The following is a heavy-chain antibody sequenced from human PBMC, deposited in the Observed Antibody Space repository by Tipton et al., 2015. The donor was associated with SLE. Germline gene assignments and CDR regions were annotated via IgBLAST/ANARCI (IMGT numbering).Heavy chain of an antibody. Sequence: GSLRLSCAASGFTFNNYWMSRVRQAPGKGLEWVANIKEDGSDKHYVDSVKGRFTISRDNAENSLYLQMNSLRAEDTAVYYCARDRPSGSYDYWGQGTLVTVSS. J-gene: IGHJ4*02. CDR1: GFTFNNYW. CDR2: IKEDGSDK. D-gene: IGHD1-26*01. CDR3: ARDRPSGSYDY. V-gene: IGHV3-7*01.